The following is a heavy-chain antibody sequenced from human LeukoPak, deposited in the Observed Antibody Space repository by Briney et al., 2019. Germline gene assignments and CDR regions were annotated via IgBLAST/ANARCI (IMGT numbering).Heavy chain of an antibody. J-gene: IGHJ3*02. CDR1: GYTFTGYY. V-gene: IGHV1-2*02. Sequence: ASVKVSCKASGYTFTGYYMHWVRQAPGQGLEWMGWINPNSGGTNYAQKFQGRVTMTRDTSISTAYMELSRLRSDDTAVYHCASDIVVVPAATNDAFDIWGQGTMVTVSS. D-gene: IGHD2-2*01. CDR3: ASDIVVVPAATNDAFDI. CDR2: INPNSGGT.